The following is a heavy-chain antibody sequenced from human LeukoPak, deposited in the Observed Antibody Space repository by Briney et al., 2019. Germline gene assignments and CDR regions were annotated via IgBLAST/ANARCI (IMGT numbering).Heavy chain of an antibody. D-gene: IGHD6-19*01. V-gene: IGHV3-30*18. Sequence: PGGSLRLSCAASGFTFSNYGMHWVRQAPGKGLECVAVVSYDGSNKYYADSVKGRFTISRDNSKNTLYLQMNSLRAEDTAVYYCAKGIAVAELYYFDCWGQGTLVTVSS. CDR2: VSYDGSNK. CDR1: GFTFSNYG. J-gene: IGHJ4*02. CDR3: AKGIAVAELYYFDC.